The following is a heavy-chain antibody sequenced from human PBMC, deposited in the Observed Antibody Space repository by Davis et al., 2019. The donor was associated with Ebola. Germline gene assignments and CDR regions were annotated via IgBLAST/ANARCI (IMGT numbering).Heavy chain of an antibody. D-gene: IGHD5-24*01. J-gene: IGHJ4*02. CDR1: GFTFSGYW. CDR3: ARDAREMATNY. V-gene: IGHV3-74*01. CDR2: INSDGSST. Sequence: GESLKISCAASGFTFSGYWMHWVRQAPGKGLVWISRINSDGSSTNYADSVKGRFIIYRDNTKNTLYLQMNSLRAEDTAIYFCARDAREMATNYWGQGTLVTVSS.